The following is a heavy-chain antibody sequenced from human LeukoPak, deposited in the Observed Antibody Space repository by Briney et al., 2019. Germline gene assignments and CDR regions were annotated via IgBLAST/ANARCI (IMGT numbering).Heavy chain of an antibody. D-gene: IGHD4-17*01. V-gene: IGHV4-34*01. J-gene: IGHJ5*02. CDR2: INHSGST. Sequence: SETLSLTCAVYGGSFSGYYWSWIRQPPGKGLEWIGEINHSGSTNYNPSLKSRVTMSVDTSKSQFSLNLMSVTAADTAVYYCTRDTGTTGEVKFDPWGQGTLVTVSS. CDR3: TRDTGTTGEVKFDP. CDR1: GGSFSGYY.